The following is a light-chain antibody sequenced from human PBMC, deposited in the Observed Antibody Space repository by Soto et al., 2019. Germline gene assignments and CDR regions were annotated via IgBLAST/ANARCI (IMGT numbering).Light chain of an antibody. V-gene: IGKV3-15*01. CDR1: QSVSSN. CDR2: GAD. Sequence: EMVMTQSPATTSVSPGEGATLSGMASQSVSSNLAWYQQKPGQAHTLIIYGADIRATGIPARFSGSGPGTEFTLTIRRLKSEDSAVYYCQKYNNWPPWTVGQGTKVDIK. CDR3: QKYNNWPPWT. J-gene: IGKJ1*01.